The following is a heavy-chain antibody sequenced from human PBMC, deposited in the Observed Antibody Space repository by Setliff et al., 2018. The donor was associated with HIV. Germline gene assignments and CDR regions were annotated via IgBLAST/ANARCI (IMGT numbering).Heavy chain of an antibody. J-gene: IGHJ5*02. CDR1: GDSINSGSYY. D-gene: IGHD3-3*01. V-gene: IGHV4-39*07. CDR2: IYNGGAS. Sequence: PSETLSLTCIVSGDSINSGSYYWGWIRQPPGKGLEWIGTIYNGGASHYNPSLKSRVIIFLDTSKNHFSLELTSVTAADTAVYYCAREAPSEPTRYYNFWSGYPDWFDPWGQGTLVTVSS. CDR3: AREAPSEPTRYYNFWSGYPDWFDP.